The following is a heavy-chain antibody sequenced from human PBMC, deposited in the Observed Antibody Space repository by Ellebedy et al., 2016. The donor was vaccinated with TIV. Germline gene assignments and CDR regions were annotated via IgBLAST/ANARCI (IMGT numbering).Heavy chain of an antibody. V-gene: IGHV3-7*03. CDR2: IKQDGSEK. D-gene: IGHD2-2*02. CDR3: ARARGLLYENGGGAGYGLDV. CDR1: GFTFSTYL. Sequence: PGGSLRLSCADSGFTFSTYLMTWVRQAPGKGLEWVASIKQDGSEKYYLDSVKGRFTISRDNTKNSLYLQRNGLRVEDTAVYYCARARGLLYENGGGAGYGLDVWGQGTTVTVSS. J-gene: IGHJ6*02.